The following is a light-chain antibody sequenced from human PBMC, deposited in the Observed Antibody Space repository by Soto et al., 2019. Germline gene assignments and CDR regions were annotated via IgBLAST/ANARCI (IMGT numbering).Light chain of an antibody. CDR3: QQRNNWPPIT. J-gene: IGKJ5*01. CDR1: QSVSSY. CDR2: DAS. Sequence: IVLTQSPVTLSLSPGERATLSCRASQSVSSYLAWYQHRPGQAPRLLIYDASNRATGIPARFSGSGSGTDFTLPIDNLETEDFATYYCQQRNNWPPITFGQGTRLEIK. V-gene: IGKV3-11*01.